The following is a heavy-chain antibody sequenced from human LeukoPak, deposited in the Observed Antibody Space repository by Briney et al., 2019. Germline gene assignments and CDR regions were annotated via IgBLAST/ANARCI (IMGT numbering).Heavy chain of an antibody. Sequence: QTGRSLRLSCAASGFTFSSYGMHWVRQAAGKGLEWVAVISYDGSNKYYADSVKGRFTISRDNSKNTLYLQMNSLRAEDTAVYYCAKDAGRAYSSSWFDYWGQGTLVTVSS. CDR2: ISYDGSNK. J-gene: IGHJ4*02. V-gene: IGHV3-30*18. CDR3: AKDAGRAYSSSWFDY. D-gene: IGHD6-13*01. CDR1: GFTFSSYG.